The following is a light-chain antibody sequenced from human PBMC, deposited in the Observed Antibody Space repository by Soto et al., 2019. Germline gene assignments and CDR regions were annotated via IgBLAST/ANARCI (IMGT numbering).Light chain of an antibody. V-gene: IGKV1-39*01. Sequence: DILLTPTFAIQSAQSAARATLSCRASQSISSYLTWYQQKPGQASKLLIYAASSLASGVPSRFSGSGSGTDFTLTISSLQPEDFATYYCQQSYSTPWTFGQGTKVDIK. CDR3: QQSYSTPWT. CDR1: QSISSY. J-gene: IGKJ1*01. CDR2: AAS.